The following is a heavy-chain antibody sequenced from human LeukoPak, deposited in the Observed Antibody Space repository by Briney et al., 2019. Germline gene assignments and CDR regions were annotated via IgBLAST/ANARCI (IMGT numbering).Heavy chain of an antibody. CDR3: AIARSQQWLVPRY. CDR1: GFTFSSYC. Sequence: GGSLRLSCAASGFTFSSYCMSWVRQTPGKGLEWVANIKQDGSENYYVDSVKGRFTISRDNAKNSLYLQMNSLRAEDTAVYYCAIARSQQWLVPRYWRQGTLVTVSS. V-gene: IGHV3-7*01. CDR2: IKQDGSEN. J-gene: IGHJ4*02. D-gene: IGHD6-19*01.